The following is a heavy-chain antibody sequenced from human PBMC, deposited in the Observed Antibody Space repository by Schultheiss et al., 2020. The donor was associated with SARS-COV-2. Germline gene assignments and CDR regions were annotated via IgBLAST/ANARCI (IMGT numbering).Heavy chain of an antibody. CDR1: GGSFSGYY. Sequence: SETLSLTCAVYGGSFSGYYWSWIRQPPGKGLEWIGEINHSGSTNYNPSLKSRVTISVDTSKNQFSLKLSSVTAADTAVYYCARALRTYYYGSGTNWFDPWGQGTLVTVSS. D-gene: IGHD3-10*01. CDR2: INHSGST. CDR3: ARALRTYYYGSGTNWFDP. J-gene: IGHJ5*02. V-gene: IGHV4-34*01.